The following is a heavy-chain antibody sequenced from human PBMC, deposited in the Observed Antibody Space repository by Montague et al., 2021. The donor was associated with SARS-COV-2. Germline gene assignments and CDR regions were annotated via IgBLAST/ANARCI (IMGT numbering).Heavy chain of an antibody. J-gene: IGHJ4*02. Sequence: SETLSLTCTVSGGSISSSSYYWAWIRPPPGKGLEGIGSIYYRGSTYYNPSLKSRVFISVDTSKNQLSLTLTSVTAADTAVYYCATQDDPSGGIPGPFDFWGQGTLLTVSS. D-gene: IGHD2-15*01. CDR3: ATQDDPSGGIPGPFDF. CDR1: GGSISSSSYY. V-gene: IGHV4-39*01. CDR2: IYYRGST.